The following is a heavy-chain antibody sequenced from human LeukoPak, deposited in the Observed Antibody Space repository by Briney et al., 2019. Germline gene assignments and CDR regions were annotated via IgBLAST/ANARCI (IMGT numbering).Heavy chain of an antibody. CDR2: ISAYNGNT. J-gene: IGHJ5*02. Sequence: GASVKVSCKASGYTFTSYGISWVRQAPGQGLEWMGWISAYNGNTNYAQKLQGRVAMTRDTSTSTVYMELSSLRSEDTAVYYCARGRLGGSSSDWFDPWGQGTLVTVSS. CDR3: ARGRLGGSSSDWFDP. D-gene: IGHD6-6*01. CDR1: GYTFTSYG. V-gene: IGHV1-18*01.